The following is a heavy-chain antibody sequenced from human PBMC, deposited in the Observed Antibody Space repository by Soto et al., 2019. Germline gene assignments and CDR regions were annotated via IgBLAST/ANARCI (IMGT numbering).Heavy chain of an antibody. CDR2: IIPIFGTA. Sequence: GTSVKVSCKASGGTFSSYAISWVRQAPGQGLEWMGGIIPIFGTANYAQKFQGRVTITADESTSTAYMELSSLRSEDTAVYYCAASGYSYGFGGDFDYWGQGTLVTVSS. CDR1: GGTFSSYA. CDR3: AASGYSYGFGGDFDY. J-gene: IGHJ4*02. V-gene: IGHV1-69*13. D-gene: IGHD5-18*01.